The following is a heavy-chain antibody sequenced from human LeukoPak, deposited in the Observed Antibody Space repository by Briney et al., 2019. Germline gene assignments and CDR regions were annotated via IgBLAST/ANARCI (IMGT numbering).Heavy chain of an antibody. Sequence: ASVKVSCKASGYTFTGYYMHWVRQAPGQGLEWMGWINPNSGGTNYAQKFQGRVTMTRDTSISTAYMELSRLRSDDTAVYYCARDHLRLLNWFDPWGQGTLVTVSS. CDR2: INPNSGGT. CDR3: ARDHLRLLNWFDP. J-gene: IGHJ5*02. CDR1: GYTFTGYY. D-gene: IGHD2-15*01. V-gene: IGHV1-2*02.